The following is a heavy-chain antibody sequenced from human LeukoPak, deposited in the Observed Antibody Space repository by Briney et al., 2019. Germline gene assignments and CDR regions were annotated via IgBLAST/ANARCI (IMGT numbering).Heavy chain of an antibody. CDR1: GFTFSSYA. CDR3: ARAWEPWDAFDI. V-gene: IGHV3-64*01. CDR2: ISSNGGST. J-gene: IGHJ3*02. D-gene: IGHD1-26*01. Sequence: GESLQISCAASGFTFSSYAMHWVRQAPGKGLEYVSAISSNGGSTYYANSVKGRFTISRDTSKNTLYLQVGSLRAEDMAVYYCARAWEPWDAFDIWGQGTMVTVSS.